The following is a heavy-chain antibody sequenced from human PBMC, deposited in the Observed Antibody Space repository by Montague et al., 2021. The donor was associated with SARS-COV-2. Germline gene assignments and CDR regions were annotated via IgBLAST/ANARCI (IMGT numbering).Heavy chain of an antibody. CDR2: IYWDDDK. CDR3: AYENCDSWSASFGS. V-gene: IGHV2-5*02. CDR1: GFSLSTPGVT. D-gene: IGHD3-3*01. Sequence: PALVKPTQTLTLTCTFSGFSLSTPGVTVGWIRQPPGEALEWLSLIYWDDDKRYSPSLKNRLTITKDTSKNQVILTVTNMGPVDTGTYFCAYENCDSWSASFGSWGQGIMVTVSS. J-gene: IGHJ5*01.